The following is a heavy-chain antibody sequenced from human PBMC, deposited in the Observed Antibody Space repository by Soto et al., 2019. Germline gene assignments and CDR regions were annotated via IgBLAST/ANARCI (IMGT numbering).Heavy chain of an antibody. CDR1: GGSISSGDYY. CDR3: ARGERFGELAGWFDP. D-gene: IGHD3-10*01. V-gene: IGHV4-30-4*01. CDR2: IYYSGST. Sequence: QVQLQESGPGLVKPSQTLSLTCTVSGGSISSGDYYWSWIRQPPGKGLEWIGYIYYSGSTYYNPSLKSRVTISVDTSKNQFSLKLSSVTAADTAVYYCARGERFGELAGWFDPWGQGTLVTVSS. J-gene: IGHJ5*02.